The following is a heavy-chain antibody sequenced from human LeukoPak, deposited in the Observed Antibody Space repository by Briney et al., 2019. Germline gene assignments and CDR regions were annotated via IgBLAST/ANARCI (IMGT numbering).Heavy chain of an antibody. J-gene: IGHJ3*02. CDR3: ARVASSVRDDPFDI. CDR2: INHSGST. D-gene: IGHD6-19*01. CDR1: GGSISSYY. Sequence: SETLSLTCTVSGGSISSYYWSWIRQPPGKGLEWIGEINHSGSTNYNPSLKSRVTISLDTSKKQFSLNLKYVTAADTAVYYCARVASSVRDDPFDIWGQGTRVTVSS. V-gene: IGHV4-34*01.